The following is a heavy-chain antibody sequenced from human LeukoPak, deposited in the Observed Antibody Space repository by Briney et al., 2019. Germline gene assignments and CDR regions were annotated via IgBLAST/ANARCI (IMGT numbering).Heavy chain of an antibody. CDR1: GGSISSGGYS. Sequence: SEALSLTCAVSGGSISSGGYSWSWIRQPPGKGLEWIGYIYYSGSTYYNPSLKSRVTISVDTSKNQFSLKLTSVTAADTAVYYCARGVGSGYTDDWGQGTLVTVSS. D-gene: IGHD3-22*01. CDR2: IYYSGST. J-gene: IGHJ4*02. CDR3: ARGVGSGYTDD. V-gene: IGHV4-30-4*07.